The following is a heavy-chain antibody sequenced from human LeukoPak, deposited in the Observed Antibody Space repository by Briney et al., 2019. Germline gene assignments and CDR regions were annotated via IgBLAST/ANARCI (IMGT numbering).Heavy chain of an antibody. J-gene: IGHJ2*01. CDR2: INPNSGGT. Sequence: GASVKISCKASGYTFTGYYMHWVRRAPGQGLEWMGWINPNSGGTNYAQKFQGRVTMTRDTSISTAYMELSRLRSGDTAVYYCARMYSSSWYESWYFDLWGRGTLVTVSS. CDR3: ARMYSSSWYESWYFDL. CDR1: GYTFTGYY. D-gene: IGHD6-13*01. V-gene: IGHV1-2*02.